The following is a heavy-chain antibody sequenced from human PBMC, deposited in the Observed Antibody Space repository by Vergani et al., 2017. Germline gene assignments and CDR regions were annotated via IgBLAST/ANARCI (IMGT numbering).Heavy chain of an antibody. D-gene: IGHD5-12*01. CDR3: ARIRYSGYDYYFDY. Sequence: QVTLKESGPVLVKPTETLTLTCTVPGFSPSNARMGVSWIRQPPGKALEWLAHIFSNDEKSYSTSLKSRLTISKDTSKSQVVLTMTNMDPVDTATYYCARIRYSGYDYYFDYWGQGTLVTVSS. V-gene: IGHV2-26*01. CDR2: IFSNDEK. CDR1: GFSPSNARMG. J-gene: IGHJ4*02.